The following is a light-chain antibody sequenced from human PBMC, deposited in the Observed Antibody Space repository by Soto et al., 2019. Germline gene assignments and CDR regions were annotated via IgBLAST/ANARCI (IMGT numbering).Light chain of an antibody. Sequence: EFVCPPSPGNLSFSPGERSPLSGRASQTVRNNYLAWYKQKHGQAPRLLIYDASSRATGITDRFSGGGSGKDFTITISRMENEDFEVYYCQKFSSYPITGGGGTQGDIK. J-gene: IGKJ4*01. CDR2: DAS. CDR1: QTVRNNY. V-gene: IGKV3-20*01. CDR3: QKFSSYPIT.